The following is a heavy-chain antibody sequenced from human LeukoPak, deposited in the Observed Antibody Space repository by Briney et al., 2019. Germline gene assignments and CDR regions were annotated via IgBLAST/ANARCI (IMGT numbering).Heavy chain of an antibody. D-gene: IGHD4-17*01. J-gene: IGHJ6*02. CDR3: ARDLVTTWTPYYGMDV. V-gene: IGHV4-4*07. Sequence: GSLRLSCAASGFTISSSAMSWIRQPAGKGLEWIGRIYTSGSTNYNPSLKSRVTMSVDTSKNQFSLKLSSVTAADTAVYYCARDLVTTWTPYYGMDVWGQGTTVTVSS. CDR1: GFTISSSA. CDR2: IYTSGST.